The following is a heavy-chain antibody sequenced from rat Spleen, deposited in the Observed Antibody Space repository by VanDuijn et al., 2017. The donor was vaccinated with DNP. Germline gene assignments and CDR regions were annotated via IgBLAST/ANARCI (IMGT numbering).Heavy chain of an antibody. CDR1: GFTFSNYG. CDR3: TTLTGHDY. J-gene: IGHJ2*01. Sequence: EVQLVESGGGLVQPGRSLKLSCAASGFTFSNYGMAWVRQAPTKGLEWVASITNSGGSTYYRDSVKGRFTISRDNAKSTLYLQMDSLRSEDTATYYCTTLTGHDYWGQGVMVTVSS. V-gene: IGHV5-27*01. D-gene: IGHD5-1*01. CDR2: ITNSGGST.